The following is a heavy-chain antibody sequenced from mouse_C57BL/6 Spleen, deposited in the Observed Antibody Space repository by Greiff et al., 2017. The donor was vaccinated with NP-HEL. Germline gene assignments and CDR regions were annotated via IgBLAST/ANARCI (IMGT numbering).Heavy chain of an antibody. CDR1: GFTFTDYY. V-gene: IGHV1-36*01. J-gene: IGHJ2*01. D-gene: IGHD1-1*01. Sequence: VQLQQSGPVLVKPGPSAKISCKAFGFTFTDYYMHWVKQSHGKSLEWIGLVYPYNGGTSYNQKFKGKATLIVDKFSSTAYMELNSLTSEDSAVYYCARDYYGRSFFDFWGQGTTRTVAS. CDR3: ARDYYGRSFFDF. CDR2: VYPYNGGT.